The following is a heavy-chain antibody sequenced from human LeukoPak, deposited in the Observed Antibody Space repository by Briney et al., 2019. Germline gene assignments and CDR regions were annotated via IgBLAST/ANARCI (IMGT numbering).Heavy chain of an antibody. Sequence: ASVKVSCKASGYTLTSYDINWVRQATGQGLEWMGWMNPNSGNTGYAQKFQGRVTMTRNTSISTAYMELSSLRSEDTAVYYCARGDSSFLFFDYWGQGTLVTVSS. CDR1: GYTLTSYD. CDR3: ARGDSSFLFFDY. D-gene: IGHD2/OR15-2a*01. CDR2: MNPNSGNT. V-gene: IGHV1-8*01. J-gene: IGHJ4*02.